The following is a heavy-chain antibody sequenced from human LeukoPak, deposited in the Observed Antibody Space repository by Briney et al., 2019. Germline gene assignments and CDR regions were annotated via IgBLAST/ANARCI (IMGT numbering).Heavy chain of an antibody. Sequence: PGGSLRLSCTASGFTFSSYTMNWVRQAPGKGLEWVSLISSSSSDIFYADSVKRRFTISRANANNSLYLQMSSLRADDTAVYYCARVYYGGSLDYWGQGTLVTASS. J-gene: IGHJ4*02. D-gene: IGHD4-23*01. CDR1: GFTFSSYT. CDR2: ISSSSSDI. V-gene: IGHV3-21*01. CDR3: ARVYYGGSLDY.